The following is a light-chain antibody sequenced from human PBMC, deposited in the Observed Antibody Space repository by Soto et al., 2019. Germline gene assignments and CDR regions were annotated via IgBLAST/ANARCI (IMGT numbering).Light chain of an antibody. Sequence: AIRMTQSPSSFSASTGDRVTITCRASQGISSYLAWYQQKPGKAPKLLIYSASTLQSGVPSRFSGSGYGTDFTVTISCLQSEDFSTYYCQQYYSYPLTFGGGTKVEIK. CDR3: QQYYSYPLT. J-gene: IGKJ4*01. V-gene: IGKV1-8*01. CDR1: QGISSY. CDR2: SAS.